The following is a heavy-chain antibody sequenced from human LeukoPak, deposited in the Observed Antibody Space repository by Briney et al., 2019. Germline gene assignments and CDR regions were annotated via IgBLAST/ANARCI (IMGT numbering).Heavy chain of an antibody. CDR2: IYHSGGT. Sequence: SQTLSLTCSVSGGSIYGSGWRWSWLRQAPGKGLEWIGYIYHSGGTYISPPLTSRVSISVDRFNNQFFLYLNYATDADTAVYYCARGPIGGVVLGTALGYFDPWGQGTLVTVSS. CDR3: ARGPIGGVVLGTALGYFDP. D-gene: IGHD2-21*02. CDR1: GGSIYGSGWR. J-gene: IGHJ5*02. V-gene: IGHV4-30-2*01.